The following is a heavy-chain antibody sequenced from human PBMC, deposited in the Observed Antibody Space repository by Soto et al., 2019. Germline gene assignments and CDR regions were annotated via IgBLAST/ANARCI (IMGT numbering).Heavy chain of an antibody. CDR1: GGTFSSYA. CDR2: IIPIFNPA. J-gene: IGHJ3*02. Sequence: SVKVSCKASGGTFSSYAISWVRQAPGQGLEWLGGIIPIFNPANYAQKFQGRATIPADESTSTAYMELNSLRSEAMAVYYCARQATYYYDSSGSMKNAFDIWGPGTMVTVSS. D-gene: IGHD3-22*01. CDR3: ARQATYYYDSSGSMKNAFDI. V-gene: IGHV1-69*13.